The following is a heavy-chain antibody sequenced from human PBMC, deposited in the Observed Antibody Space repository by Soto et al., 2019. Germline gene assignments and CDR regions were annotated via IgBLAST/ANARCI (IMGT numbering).Heavy chain of an antibody. V-gene: IGHV1-69*01. CDR1: GGTFSSYA. CDR3: ARGRYSSGWYWYFDL. J-gene: IGHJ2*01. D-gene: IGHD6-19*01. CDR2: IIPIFGTA. Sequence: QVQLVQSGAEVKKPGSSVKVSCKASGGTFSSYAISWVRQAPGQGLEWMGVIIPIFGTANYAQKFQGRVTITADESTSTAYMELSSLRSEDTAVYYCARGRYSSGWYWYFDLWGSGTLVTVSS.